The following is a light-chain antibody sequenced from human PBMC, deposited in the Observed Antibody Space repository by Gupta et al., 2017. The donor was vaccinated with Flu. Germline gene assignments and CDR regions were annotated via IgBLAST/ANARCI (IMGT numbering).Light chain of an antibody. V-gene: IGLV1-40*01. Sequence: GTSSNIGAGSDVPWYQQLPGTAPNLLIYGNSNRPSGVPARFSGSKSGTSASLAITGLQAEDEADYYCQSYDSSRSGSYVFGTGTKVTVL. CDR2: GNS. CDR3: QSYDSSRSGSYV. J-gene: IGLJ1*01. CDR1: SSNIGAGSD.